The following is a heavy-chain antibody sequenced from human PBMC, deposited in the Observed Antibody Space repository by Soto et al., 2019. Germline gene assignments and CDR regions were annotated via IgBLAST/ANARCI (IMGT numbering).Heavy chain of an antibody. CDR3: ARVKTYYDILTGLTGYYGMDV. CDR1: GGSISSGGYY. CDR2: IYYSGST. J-gene: IGHJ6*02. D-gene: IGHD3-9*01. Sequence: SETLSLTCTVSGGSISSGGYYWSWIRQHPGKGLEWIGYIYYSGSTYYNPSLKSRVTISVDTSKNQSSLKLSSVTAADTAVYYCARVKTYYDILTGLTGYYGMDVWGQGTTVTVSS. V-gene: IGHV4-31*03.